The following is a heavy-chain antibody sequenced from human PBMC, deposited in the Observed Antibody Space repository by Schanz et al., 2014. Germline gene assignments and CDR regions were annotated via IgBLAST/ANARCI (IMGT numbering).Heavy chain of an antibody. CDR3: ARDRDQWDGNYLDY. CDR1: GGTFSNYA. V-gene: IGHV1-18*01. CDR2: IGGFDGNT. Sequence: QVQLVQSGAEVKKPGSSVKVSCKASGGTFSNYAINWVRQAPGQGLEWMGWIGGFDGNTNFAQKFQGRVTMTTDTSTSTVCMELRSLTSDDSAVYYCARDRDQWDGNYLDYWGQGTLVTVSS. J-gene: IGHJ4*02. D-gene: IGHD1-26*01.